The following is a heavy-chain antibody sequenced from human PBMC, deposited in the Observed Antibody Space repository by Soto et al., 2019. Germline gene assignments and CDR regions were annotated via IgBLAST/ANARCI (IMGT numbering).Heavy chain of an antibody. Sequence: QVQLQESGPGLVKPSETLSLTCTVSGGSINSYFWSWIRQPPGKGLEWIGYIYYSGSTNYNPSLKRRVTISVDTYTNQFSLKLSSVTAADTAVYYCARGLRLLEEAYWGQGTLVTVSS. J-gene: IGHJ4*02. CDR2: IYYSGST. V-gene: IGHV4-59*01. CDR1: GGSINSYF. D-gene: IGHD3-3*01. CDR3: ARGLRLLEEAY.